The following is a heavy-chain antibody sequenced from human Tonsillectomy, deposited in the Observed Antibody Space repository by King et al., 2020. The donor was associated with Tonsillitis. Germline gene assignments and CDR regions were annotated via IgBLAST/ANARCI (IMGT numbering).Heavy chain of an antibody. D-gene: IGHD2/OR15-2a*01. CDR3: AREGGSFRHFDL. V-gene: IGHV1-46*01. J-gene: IGHJ2*01. Sequence: VQLVESGAEVKEPGASPKVSCKASGYSFTNYYMHWVRQAPGQRLEWMGLINPSGTGTGYAQNFQGRITMTRDMSTGTDYMELSSLRSDDTAVYYCAREGGSFRHFDLWGRGTRVTVSS. CDR2: INPSGTGT. CDR1: GYSFTNYY.